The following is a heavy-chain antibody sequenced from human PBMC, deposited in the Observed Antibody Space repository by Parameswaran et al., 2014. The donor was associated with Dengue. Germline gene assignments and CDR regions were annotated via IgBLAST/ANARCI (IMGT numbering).Heavy chain of an antibody. V-gene: IGHV4-59*13. CDR3: ARGDYYDSSGYSPYYYYGMDV. J-gene: IGHJ6*02. Sequence: PGKGLEWIGYIYYSGSTNYNPSLKSRVTISVDTSKNQFSLKLSSVTAADTAVYYCARGDYYDSSGYSPYYYYGMDVWGQGTTVTVSS. CDR2: IYYSGST. D-gene: IGHD3-22*01.